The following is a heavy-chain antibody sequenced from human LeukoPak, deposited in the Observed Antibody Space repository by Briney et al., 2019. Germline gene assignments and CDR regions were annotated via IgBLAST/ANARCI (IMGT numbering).Heavy chain of an antibody. D-gene: IGHD2/OR15-2a*01. Sequence: QSGGSLRLSCAAYGFTFNNYAMNWVRQAPGKGLEWVSSISGSGGSTYYADSVKGRFTISRDNSKNTLYLQMNSLRVEDTAVYYCATRSYFGGQGTLVTVSS. CDR1: GFTFNNYA. CDR3: ATRSYF. CDR2: ISGSGGST. V-gene: IGHV3-23*01. J-gene: IGHJ4*02.